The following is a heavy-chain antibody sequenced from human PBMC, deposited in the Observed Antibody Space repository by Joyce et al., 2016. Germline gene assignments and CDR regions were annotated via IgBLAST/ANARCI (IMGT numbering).Heavy chain of an antibody. D-gene: IGHD2-21*01. J-gene: IGHJ4*02. Sequence: QVQLVQSGAEVKTPGSSVKLSCKTSRGTFSSDTVNWVRQAPGQGLEWRGAIIPILGRPNYPQKFQDRGTITADKSTNTAYLEVTSLRSEDTAVYYCASGISNHLWFFDYWGQGALVTVSS. CDR1: RGTFSSDT. CDR2: IIPILGRP. CDR3: ASGISNHLWFFDY. V-gene: IGHV1-69*06.